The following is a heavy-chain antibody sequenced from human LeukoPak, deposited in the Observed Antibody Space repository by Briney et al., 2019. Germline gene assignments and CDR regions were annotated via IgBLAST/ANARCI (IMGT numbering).Heavy chain of an antibody. CDR3: AKSYDSSGYFFPWFDY. CDR1: GGTFSSYA. V-gene: IGHV1-69*13. J-gene: IGHJ4*02. Sequence: SVKVSCKASGGTFSSYAISWVRQAPGQGLEWMGGIIPIFGTANYAQKFQGRVTITADESTSTAYMELSSLRSEDTAVYYCAKSYDSSGYFFPWFDYWGLGTLVTVSS. CDR2: IIPIFGTA. D-gene: IGHD3-22*01.